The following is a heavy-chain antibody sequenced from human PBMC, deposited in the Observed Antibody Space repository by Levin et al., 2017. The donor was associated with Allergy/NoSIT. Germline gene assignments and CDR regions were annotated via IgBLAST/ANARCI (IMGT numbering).Heavy chain of an antibody. CDR2: IKQDGSQE. CDR1: GFTFSTFW. Sequence: LSLTCAASGFTFSTFWMAWVRPAPGKGLEWVANIKQDGSQEEYVDSVKGRFPLSRDNVRNSLYLQMSSRRAEDTAVYYCARDPGDTSLISWGAFDTWGQGTVVTVSS. CDR3: ARDPGDTSLISWGAFDT. V-gene: IGHV3-7*01. D-gene: IGHD5-18*01. J-gene: IGHJ3*02.